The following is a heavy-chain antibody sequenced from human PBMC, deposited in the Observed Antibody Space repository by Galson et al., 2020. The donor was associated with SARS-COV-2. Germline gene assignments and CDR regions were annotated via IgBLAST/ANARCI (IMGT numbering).Heavy chain of an antibody. CDR3: AGEYQLLPNWFDA. Sequence: ASVKVSCQSSGYTFTGYYMHWVRQAPGQRLAWMGRINPNSGGTNYAQKLQGRVTMTRDTSISTAYMELSRPRSDDTAVYYCAGEYQLLPNWFDAWGQGALVTVS. CDR1: GYTFTGYY. D-gene: IGHD2-2*01. J-gene: IGHJ5*02. V-gene: IGHV1-2*06. CDR2: INPNSGGT.